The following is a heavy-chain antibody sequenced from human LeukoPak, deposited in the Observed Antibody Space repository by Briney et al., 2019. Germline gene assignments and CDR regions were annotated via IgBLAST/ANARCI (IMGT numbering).Heavy chain of an antibody. J-gene: IGHJ4*02. CDR3: ATLGVFDY. CDR2: IIPIFGTT. Sequence: SVKVSCKASGGTFSSYGISWVRQAPGQGLEWMGGIIPIFGTTNYAQRFQGRVTITADESTSTAYMELSSLRSEDTAVYYCATLGVFDYWGQGTLVTVSS. CDR1: GGTFSSYG. V-gene: IGHV1-69*13. D-gene: IGHD7-27*01.